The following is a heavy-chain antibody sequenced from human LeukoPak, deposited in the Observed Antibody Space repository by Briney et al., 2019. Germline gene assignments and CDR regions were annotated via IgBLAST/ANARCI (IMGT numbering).Heavy chain of an antibody. CDR1: GGSISSGGYY. CDR3: ARGPLNWFDP. J-gene: IGHJ5*02. Sequence: SETLSLTRTVSGGSISSGGYYWSWIRQHPGKGLEWIGYIYYSGSTYYNPSLKSRVTISVDTSKNQFSLKLSSVTAADTAVYYCARGPLNWFDPWGQGTLVTVSS. CDR2: IYYSGST. V-gene: IGHV4-31*03.